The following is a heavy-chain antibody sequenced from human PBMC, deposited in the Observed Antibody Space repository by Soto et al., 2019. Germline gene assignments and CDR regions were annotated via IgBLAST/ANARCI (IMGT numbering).Heavy chain of an antibody. D-gene: IGHD2-15*01. V-gene: IGHV3-66*01. CDR3: VREPRYYNGVSCYIMGDALDI. CDR2: IYNEFT. J-gene: IGHJ3*02. CDR1: GFTVTAFY. Sequence: EVQLVESGGGLVQPGGSLTLSCVASGFTVTAFYMNWVRQAPGKGLEWVSVIYNEFTDYADSVRGRFSISTDSSKNGLYLQMNCLRAADTALYYCVREPRYYNGVSCYIMGDALDIWGEVTMVSVSS.